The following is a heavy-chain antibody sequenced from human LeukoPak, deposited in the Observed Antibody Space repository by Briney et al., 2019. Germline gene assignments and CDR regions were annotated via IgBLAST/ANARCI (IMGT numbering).Heavy chain of an antibody. CDR3: ARLRGSYFDS. CDR2: IWYDGSNK. Sequence: PGGSLRLSCAASGFTFSSYGMLWVRQAPGKGLEWVALIWYDGSNKYYADSVKGRFTISRDNSKNTLYLQMNSLRAEDTAVYYCARLRGSYFDSWGQGTLVTVSS. J-gene: IGHJ4*02. CDR1: GFTFSSYG. V-gene: IGHV3-33*01. D-gene: IGHD1-26*01.